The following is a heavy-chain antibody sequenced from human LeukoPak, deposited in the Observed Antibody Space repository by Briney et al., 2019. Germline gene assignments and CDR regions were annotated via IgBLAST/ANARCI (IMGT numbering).Heavy chain of an antibody. V-gene: IGHV4-39*01. CDR2: AYYSGSP. D-gene: IGHD3-9*01. CDR1: GGSISSSSYY. Sequence: PSETLSLTCTVSGGSISSSSYYWGWIRQSPGKGLEWIGSAYYSGSPYYDPSLKSRVTISVDTSKNQFSLRLSSVTAADTAVYYCASHSAEYDILTGYHSYNSFDPWGQGILVTVSS. CDR3: ASHSAEYDILTGYHSYNSFDP. J-gene: IGHJ5*02.